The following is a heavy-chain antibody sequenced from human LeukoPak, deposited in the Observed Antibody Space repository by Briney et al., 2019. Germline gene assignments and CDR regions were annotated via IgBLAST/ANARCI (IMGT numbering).Heavy chain of an antibody. CDR1: GFTFSSYA. V-gene: IGHV3-23*01. J-gene: IGHJ4*02. CDR2: ITGSSGGT. CDR3: AKAHSSGWYEDY. D-gene: IGHD6-19*01. Sequence: PGGSLRLSCAASGFTFSSYATRWVRQAPGKGLEWVSSITGSSGGTYYADSVKGRFTISRDNSKNTLYLQVNSLRAEDTAVYYCAKAHSSGWYEDYWGQGTLVTVSS.